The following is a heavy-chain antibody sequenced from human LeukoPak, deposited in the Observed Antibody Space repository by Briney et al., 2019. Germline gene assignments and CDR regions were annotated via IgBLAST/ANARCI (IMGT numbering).Heavy chain of an antibody. CDR3: ARGKYSSSWYIFDP. V-gene: IGHV4-61*01. CDR2: MYNSGST. J-gene: IGHJ5*02. CDR1: GGSVSSDNYY. Sequence: SETLSLTCTVTGGSVSSDNYYWSWIRQPPGKGLEWIGYMYNSGSTNYGPSLKSRVTMSADTSKNQLSLKLSAVTAADTAVYYCARGKYSSSWYIFDPWGQGALVTVSS. D-gene: IGHD6-13*01.